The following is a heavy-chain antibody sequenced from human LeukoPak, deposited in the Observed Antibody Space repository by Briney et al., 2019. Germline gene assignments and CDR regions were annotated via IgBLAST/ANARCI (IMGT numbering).Heavy chain of an antibody. CDR2: ISAYNGNT. Sequence: ASVKVSCKASGYTFTSYGISWVRQAPGQGLEWMGWISAYNGNTNYAQKLQGRVTMTTDTSTSTAYMELRSLRSDDTAVYYCARHYATIFGVVITHYYYMDVWGKGTTVTVSS. CDR3: ARHYATIFGVVITHYYYMDV. CDR1: GYTFTSYG. J-gene: IGHJ6*03. D-gene: IGHD3-3*01. V-gene: IGHV1-18*01.